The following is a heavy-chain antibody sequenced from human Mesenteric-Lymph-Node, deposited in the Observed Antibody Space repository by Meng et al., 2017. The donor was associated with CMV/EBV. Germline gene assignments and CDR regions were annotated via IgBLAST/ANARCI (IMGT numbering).Heavy chain of an antibody. CDR1: GFSLSSSGVG. CDR3: AHFPRATFDY. Sequence: LTCTFSGFSLSSSGVGVGRFRQPPGKALEWLALIYWDDDQRYSPSLKSRLTITKDPSKNQVVLTMTNMDPVDPVTYYCAHFPRATFDYWGQGTLVTVSS. V-gene: IGHV2-5*02. CDR2: IYWDDDQ. J-gene: IGHJ4*02.